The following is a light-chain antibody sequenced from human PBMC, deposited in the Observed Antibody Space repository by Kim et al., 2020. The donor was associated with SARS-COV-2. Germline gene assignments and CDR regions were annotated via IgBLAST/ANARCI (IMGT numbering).Light chain of an antibody. CDR2: KDS. CDR1: ALTIQY. CDR3: QSADSTDAYAV. J-gene: IGLJ7*01. Sequence: PRQTARIFCSGDALTIQYTYWYQQKPGQAPVLVMFKDSERPSGIPERFSGSSSGTTVTLTISGVQAEDEADYYCQSADSTDAYAVFGRGTQLTVL. V-gene: IGLV3-25*03.